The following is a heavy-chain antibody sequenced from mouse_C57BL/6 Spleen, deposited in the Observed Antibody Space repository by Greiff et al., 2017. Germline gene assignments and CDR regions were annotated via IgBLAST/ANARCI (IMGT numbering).Heavy chain of an antibody. CDR2: IYPGNGST. D-gene: IGHD2-4*01. V-gene: IGHV1-55*01. CDR1: GYTFTSYW. J-gene: IGHJ1*03. CDR3: ARRYDYDWYFDV. Sequence: QVQLHQPGAELVKPGASVKMSCKASGYTFTSYWITWVKQRPGHGLEWIGDIYPGNGSTNYNEKFKSKATLTVDTSSSTAFMLHSSLTSEDSAVYYCARRYDYDWYFDVWGTGTTVTVSS.